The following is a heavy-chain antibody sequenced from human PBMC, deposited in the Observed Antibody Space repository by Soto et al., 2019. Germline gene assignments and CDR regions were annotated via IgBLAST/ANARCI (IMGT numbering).Heavy chain of an antibody. J-gene: IGHJ5*02. CDR1: GGSISSYY. D-gene: IGHD3-3*01. Sequence: SETLSLTCTVSGGSISSYYWSWIRQPPGKGLEWIGYIYYSGSTNYNPSLKSRVTISVDTSKNQFSLKLSPVTAADTAVYYCARVPLGVRLNWFDPWGQGTLVTVSS. V-gene: IGHV4-59*01. CDR3: ARVPLGVRLNWFDP. CDR2: IYYSGST.